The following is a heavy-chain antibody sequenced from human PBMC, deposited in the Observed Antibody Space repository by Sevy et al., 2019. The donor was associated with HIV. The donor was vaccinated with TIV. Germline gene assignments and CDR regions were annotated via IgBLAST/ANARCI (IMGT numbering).Heavy chain of an antibody. CDR2: IRATDGST. CDR1: GFSISTHA. Sequence: GGSLRLSCGASGFSISTHAMNWVRQAPGRGLEWISGIRATDGSTHYADSVKGRFTISRDNSKNTVHLQMNSLRAEDTALYYFAAGDTAFLADLDFWGQGTLVTVSS. D-gene: IGHD5-18*01. V-gene: IGHV3-23*01. CDR3: AAGDTAFLADLDF. J-gene: IGHJ4*02.